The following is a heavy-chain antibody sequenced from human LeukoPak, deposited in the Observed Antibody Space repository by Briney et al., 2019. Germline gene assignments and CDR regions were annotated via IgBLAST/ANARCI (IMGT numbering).Heavy chain of an antibody. CDR2: IYPGDSDT. V-gene: IGHV5-51*01. CDR3: ARHRRSITIFGPPYDAFDI. J-gene: IGHJ3*02. CDR1: GFSFTSYW. D-gene: IGHD3-3*01. Sequence: GESLKISCKGSGFSFTSYWIGWGRQIPGKGRGWMGIIYPGDSDTRQSTSFQGQVTISADKSISTDYLQWSSLKASDTAMYYCARHRRSITIFGPPYDAFDIWGQGTMVTVSS.